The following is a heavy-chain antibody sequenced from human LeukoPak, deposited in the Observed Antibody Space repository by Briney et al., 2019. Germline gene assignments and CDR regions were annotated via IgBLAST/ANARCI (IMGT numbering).Heavy chain of an antibody. J-gene: IGHJ4*02. CDR2: IYHSGST. CDR1: GGSISSGGYS. Sequence: SQTLSLTCAVSGGSISSGGYSWSWIRQPPGKGLEWIGYIYHSGSTYYNPSLKSRVTISVDRSKNQFSLKLSSVTAADTAVYYCARGRALIRGPFDYWGQGTLVTVSS. CDR3: ARGRALIRGPFDY. D-gene: IGHD2-8*01. V-gene: IGHV4-30-2*01.